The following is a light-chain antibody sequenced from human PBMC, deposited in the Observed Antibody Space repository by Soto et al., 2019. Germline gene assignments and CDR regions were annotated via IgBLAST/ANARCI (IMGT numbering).Light chain of an antibody. CDR3: SSYTSSSTSV. J-gene: IGLJ1*01. CDR2: DVS. Sequence: QAVLTHPASVSGSLGTSITTFCTRTSSDVGGYNYVSWYQQHPGKAPKLMIYDVSNRPSGVSNRFSGSKSGNTASLTISGLQAEDEADYYCSSYTSSSTSVFGTGSKVTVL. CDR1: SSDVGGYNY. V-gene: IGLV2-14*01.